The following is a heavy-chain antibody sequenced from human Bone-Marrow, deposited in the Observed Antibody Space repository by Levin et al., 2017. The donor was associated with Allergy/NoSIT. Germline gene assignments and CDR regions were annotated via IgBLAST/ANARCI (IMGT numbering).Heavy chain of an antibody. D-gene: IGHD2-15*01. J-gene: IGHJ4*02. CDR1: GGSISGYY. CDR3: TRLHCSHNCYPGD. CDR2: IYYTGSA. Sequence: SETLSLTCTVSGGSISGYYGSWIRQPPGGGLEWIGYIYYTGSAQYNPSLKSRVAISVDTSRDQFSPELNSVTAADTAVYFCTRLHCSHNCYPGDWSQGILVTVSS. V-gene: IGHV4-59*08.